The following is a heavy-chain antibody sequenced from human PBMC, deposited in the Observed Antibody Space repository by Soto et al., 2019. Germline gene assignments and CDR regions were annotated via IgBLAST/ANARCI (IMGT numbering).Heavy chain of an antibody. J-gene: IGHJ4*02. D-gene: IGHD2-8*02. CDR2: MKGDGSVK. CDR1: GFTFSSYW. CDR3: VREGPVEGTGGFEN. V-gene: IGHV3-7*05. Sequence: EVHLVESGGGLVQPEGSLRLSCAASGFTFSSYWMNWVRQAPGKGLEWVANMKGDGSVKHYMDSVKGRFTISRDNAKNLVYLQMNSLRAEDTAVYYCVREGPVEGTGGFENWGQGILVTVSS.